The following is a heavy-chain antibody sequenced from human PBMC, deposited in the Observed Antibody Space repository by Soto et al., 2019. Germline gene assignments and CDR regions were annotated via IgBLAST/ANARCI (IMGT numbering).Heavy chain of an antibody. CDR2: INPSSGET. Sequence: QIQLVQSGGEVRTPGASVKVSCKASGYTFSSYGITWVRQAPVQGLEWLGWINPSSGETNYAQKFQGRVTVTTDTSTTTGYMELRNLTFDDTAVYYCARDWYPRFDPWGQGTLVTVSS. D-gene: IGHD6-13*01. J-gene: IGHJ5*02. CDR1: GYTFSSYG. V-gene: IGHV1-18*01. CDR3: ARDWYPRFDP.